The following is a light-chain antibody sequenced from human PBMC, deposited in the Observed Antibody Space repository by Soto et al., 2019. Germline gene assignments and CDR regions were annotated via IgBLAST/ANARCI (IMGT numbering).Light chain of an antibody. CDR3: CSYVGNNSPYV. Sequence: QSALTQPASVSGSPGQSITISCIGTNSDIGSYDLVSWYQQHPGKAPKLLIFEVTKRPSGVSNRFSGSKSGNTASLTISGLQAEDEGDYYCCSYVGNNSPYVFGHGTKVTVL. CDR2: EVT. CDR1: NSDIGSYDL. J-gene: IGLJ1*01. V-gene: IGLV2-23*02.